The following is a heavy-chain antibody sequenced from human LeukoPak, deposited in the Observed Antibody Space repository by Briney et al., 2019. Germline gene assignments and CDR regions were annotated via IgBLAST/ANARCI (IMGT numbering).Heavy chain of an antibody. D-gene: IGHD3-22*01. J-gene: IGHJ4*02. CDR2: ISAYNGNT. CDR3: ARVVGADSSGYYYYLDY. V-gene: IGHV1-18*01. CDR1: GYTFTSYG. Sequence: GASVKVSCKASGYTFTSYGISWVRQAPGQGLEWMGWISAYNGNTNYAQKLQGRVTMTTDTSTSAAYMELRSLRSDDTAVYYCARVVGADSSGYYYYLDYWGQGTLVTVSP.